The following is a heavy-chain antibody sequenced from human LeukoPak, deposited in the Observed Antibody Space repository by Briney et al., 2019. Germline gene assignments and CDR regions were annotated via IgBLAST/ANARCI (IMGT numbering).Heavy chain of an antibody. J-gene: IGHJ4*02. CDR2: INHSGST. Sequence: PSETLSLTCAVYGGSFSGYYWSWIRQPPGEGLEWIGEINHSGSTNYNPSLKSRVTISVDTSKNQFSLKLSSVTAADTAVYYCARGPIDSSGYYFPFDYWGQGTLVTVSS. CDR3: ARGPIDSSGYYFPFDY. CDR1: GGSFSGYY. D-gene: IGHD3-22*01. V-gene: IGHV4-34*01.